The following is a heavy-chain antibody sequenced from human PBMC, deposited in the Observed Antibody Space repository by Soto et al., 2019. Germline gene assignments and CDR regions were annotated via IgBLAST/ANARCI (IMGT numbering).Heavy chain of an antibody. V-gene: IGHV4-30-4*02. CDR2: IYYSGDT. CDR3: AREGALLYGGNPDYYYTVGV. Sequence: SDTLSPTRTFPGDSIIRLGYHLSWILPTPGKGLEWIGYIYYSGDTNYNPSLKSRVIISVDTSKNQFSLKLSSVTAADTAVYYCAREGALLYGGNPDYYYTVGVWGQGTTVTVSS. D-gene: IGHD4-17*01. J-gene: IGHJ6*02. CDR1: GDSIIRLGYH.